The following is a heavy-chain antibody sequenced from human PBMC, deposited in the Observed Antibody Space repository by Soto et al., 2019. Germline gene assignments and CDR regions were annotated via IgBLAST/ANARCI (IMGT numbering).Heavy chain of an antibody. CDR3: ARDPIVVVTAIVDY. CDR1: GYTFTSYA. J-gene: IGHJ4*02. D-gene: IGHD2-21*02. CDR2: INAGNGDT. V-gene: IGHV1-3*01. Sequence: ASMKVSCKASGYTFTSYAMHWVRQAPGQRLEWMGWINAGNGDTKYSQKFQGRVTITRDTSASTAYMELSSLRSEDTAVYYCARDPIVVVTAIVDYWGQGTLVTVSS.